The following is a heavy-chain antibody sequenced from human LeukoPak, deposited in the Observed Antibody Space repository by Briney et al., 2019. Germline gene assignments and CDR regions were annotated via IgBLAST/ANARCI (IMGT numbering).Heavy chain of an antibody. D-gene: IGHD3-3*01. CDR1: GYTFTGFY. CDR2: INPNSGDT. V-gene: IGHV1-2*02. CDR3: ARDPGYDFWSGYIREDY. J-gene: IGHJ4*02. Sequence: ASVKVSCKASGYTFTGFYMHWVRQAPGQGLEWMGWINPNSGDTNYAQKFQGRVTMTRDTSISTAYMELSRLRSDDTAVYYCARDPGYDFWSGYIREDYWGQGTLVTVSS.